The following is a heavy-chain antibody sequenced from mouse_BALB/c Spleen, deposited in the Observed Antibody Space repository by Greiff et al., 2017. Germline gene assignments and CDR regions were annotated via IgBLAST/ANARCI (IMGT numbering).Heavy chain of an antibody. Sequence: ESGPELVKPGASVKMSCKASGYTFTSYVMHWVKQKPGQGLEWIGYINPYNDGTNYNEKFKGKATFTADTSSNTAYMQLSSLTSEDSAVYYCADGSSWFAYWGQGTLVTVSA. CDR2: INPYNDGT. V-gene: IGHV1-14*01. J-gene: IGHJ3*01. CDR1: GYTFTSYV. D-gene: IGHD2-3*01. CDR3: ADGSSWFAY.